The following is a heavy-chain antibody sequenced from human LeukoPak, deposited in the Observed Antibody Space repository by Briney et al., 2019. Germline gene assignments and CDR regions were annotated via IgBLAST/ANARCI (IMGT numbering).Heavy chain of an antibody. CDR2: ISSSSSYR. V-gene: IGHV3-21*01. CDR1: GFTFSRYS. J-gene: IGHJ4*02. D-gene: IGHD3-16*01. CDR3: MSYAGRSDDY. Sequence: GRSLRLSCAASGFTFSRYSMNWVRQAPGKGLEWVSSISSSSSYRYYADSVKGRSTIARDNAKNSLHLQMNSLRAEDTAVYYCMSYAGRSDDYWGQGTLVTVSS.